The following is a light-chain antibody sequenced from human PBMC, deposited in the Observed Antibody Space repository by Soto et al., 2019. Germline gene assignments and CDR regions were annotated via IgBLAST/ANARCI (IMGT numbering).Light chain of an antibody. V-gene: IGKV1-5*01. CDR2: DAS. Sequence: DIQMTQSPSTLSASVGDRVTITCRASQSISSWLAWYQQKPGKAPKLLIYDASSLESGVPSRFSGSGSGTKFTRTISIMQHDDFATYYCQQYNSYSRTFGQGTKVEIK. CDR3: QQYNSYSRT. CDR1: QSISSW. J-gene: IGKJ1*01.